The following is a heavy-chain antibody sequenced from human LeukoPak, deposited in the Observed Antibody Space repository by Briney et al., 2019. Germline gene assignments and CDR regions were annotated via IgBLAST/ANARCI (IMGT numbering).Heavy chain of an antibody. D-gene: IGHD3-22*01. V-gene: IGHV1-24*01. CDR3: STFYDREGNFDY. CDR2: SDPEDGET. Sequence: ASVKVFCKVCGYIFTELSMHWVRQAPGKGLEWMGGSDPEDGETIYAQKFQGRVTMTEDTSTHTAYMELRRLRSESTDVYYCSTFYDREGNFDYWGQGTLVTVSS. J-gene: IGHJ4*02. CDR1: GYIFTELS.